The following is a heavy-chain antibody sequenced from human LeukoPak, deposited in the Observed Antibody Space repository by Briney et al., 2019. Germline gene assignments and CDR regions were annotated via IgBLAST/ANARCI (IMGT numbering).Heavy chain of an antibody. CDR2: IYNSGST. D-gene: IGHD1-26*01. Sequence: SETLSLTCTVSGSSISNYYWSWIRQPTGKGLEWIGYIYNSGSTNDNPSLESTIYNPSLKSRVTISVDTSKNQFSLKMNSVTAADTAVYYCARLGRSPFDYCGQGTLVTVSS. J-gene: IGHJ4*02. V-gene: IGHV4-59*01. CDR3: ARLGRSPFDY. CDR1: GSSISNYY.